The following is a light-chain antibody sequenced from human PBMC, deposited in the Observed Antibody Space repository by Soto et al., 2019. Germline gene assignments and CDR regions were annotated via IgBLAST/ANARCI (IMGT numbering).Light chain of an antibody. CDR3: SSSAGSKIYV. CDR1: SSDVGAYNY. V-gene: IGLV2-8*01. CDR2: EVT. J-gene: IGLJ1*01. Sequence: QSVLTQPPSASGSPGQSVTISCTGTSSDVGAYNYVSWYQQHPGKAPKLMIYEVTKRPSGVPDRFSGSKSGNTASLTVSGLQAEDEADYYCSSSAGSKIYVFGTGTKLTVL.